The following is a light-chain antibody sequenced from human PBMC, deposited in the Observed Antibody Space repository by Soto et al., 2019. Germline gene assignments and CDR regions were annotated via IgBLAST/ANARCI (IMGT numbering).Light chain of an antibody. CDR2: NVS. J-gene: IGLJ1*01. CDR3: SSYTSSSSYV. CDR1: SSDVGGYNY. V-gene: IGLV2-14*01. Sequence: QSALAQAASVSGSPGQSITISCTGTSSDVGGYNYVSWYQQFPGKVPKLLIYNVSNRPSGVSNRFSDSKSGNTASLTISGLQAEDEADYYCSSYTSSSSYVFGTGTKVTVL.